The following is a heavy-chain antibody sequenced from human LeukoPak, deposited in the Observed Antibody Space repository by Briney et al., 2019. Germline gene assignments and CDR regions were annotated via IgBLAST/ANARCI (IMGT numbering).Heavy chain of an antibody. Sequence: GSVQFSCQASGYTFTGYYMHWVRQAPGQGLEWMGWINPNSGGTNYAQKFQGWVTMTRDTSISTAYMELRSLRSDDTAVYYCARGPYYDFWSGLYNWFDPWGQGTLVTVSS. CDR2: INPNSGGT. CDR3: ARGPYYDFWSGLYNWFDP. D-gene: IGHD3-3*01. V-gene: IGHV1-2*04. J-gene: IGHJ5*02. CDR1: GYTFTGYY.